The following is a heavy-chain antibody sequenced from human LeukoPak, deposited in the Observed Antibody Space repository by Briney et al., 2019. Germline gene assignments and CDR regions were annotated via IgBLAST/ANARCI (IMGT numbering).Heavy chain of an antibody. CDR1: GFIFSNYE. Sequence: GGSLRLSCAASGFIFSNYEMNWVRQAPGKGLEWVSYISRRGNTIYYADSVKGRFTISRDNAKNSLYLQMNSLRAEDTAVYYCATDGGRREFDYWGQGTLVTVSS. CDR3: ATDGGRREFDY. J-gene: IGHJ4*02. V-gene: IGHV3-48*03. D-gene: IGHD3-3*01. CDR2: ISRRGNTI.